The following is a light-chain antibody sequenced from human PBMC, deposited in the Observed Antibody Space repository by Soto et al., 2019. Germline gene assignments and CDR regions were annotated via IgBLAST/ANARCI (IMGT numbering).Light chain of an antibody. V-gene: IGKV3D-20*02. CDR1: QSVFSNY. CDR3: QQRSNWPPTWT. J-gene: IGKJ1*01. Sequence: NVLTQDPGTVPLSPGETATISCSPSQSVFSNYLAWYQQKPGQAPRLLIYGASNRATGIPDRFSGSGSGTDFTLTISSLEPEDFAVYYCQQRSNWPPTWTFGQGTKVDIK. CDR2: GAS.